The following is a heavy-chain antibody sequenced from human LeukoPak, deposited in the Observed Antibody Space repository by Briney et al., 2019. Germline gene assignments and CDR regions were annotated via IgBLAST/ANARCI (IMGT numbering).Heavy chain of an antibody. V-gene: IGHV3-21*01. J-gene: IGHJ6*03. CDR1: GFTFSSYS. D-gene: IGHD3-10*01. Sequence: GGSLRLSCAASGFTFSSYSMNWVRQAPGKGLEWVSSITRSNYIYYADSVKGRFTISRDNAKNTLYLQMNSLRAEDTAVYYCAREFDYYYYMDVWGKGTTVTISS. CDR3: AREFDYYYYMDV. CDR2: ITRSNYI.